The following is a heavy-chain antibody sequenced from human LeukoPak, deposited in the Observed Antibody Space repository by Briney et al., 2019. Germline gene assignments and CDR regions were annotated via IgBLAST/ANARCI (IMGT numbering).Heavy chain of an antibody. CDR3: ARAVDVADY. V-gene: IGHV3-7*01. CDR1: GFTFCHHF. J-gene: IGHJ4*02. D-gene: IGHD3-16*01. Sequence: GAPRLSRVAPGFTFCHHFIRWGRPAPGGGVEWVANINPDGSIKFHADSVKGRFTISRDNARNSVYLQMNSLRGEDTAVYYCARAVDVADYWGQGTLVAVSS. CDR2: INPDGSIK.